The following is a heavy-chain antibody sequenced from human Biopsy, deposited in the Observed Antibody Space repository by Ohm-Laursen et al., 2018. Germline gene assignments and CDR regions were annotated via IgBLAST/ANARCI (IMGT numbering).Heavy chain of an antibody. CDR3: ARGGRYYYDSPDN. Sequence: SVTLSLTCTVSVGPISSYYWIWIRQPPGKGLEWVGYIYYSGSTNYNPSLKSRVTISVDTSKNQFSLKLYPVTAANTAVYYCARGGRYYYDSPDNWGQGTLVIVSS. V-gene: IGHV4-59*07. CDR2: IYYSGST. CDR1: VGPISSYY. D-gene: IGHD3-22*01. J-gene: IGHJ4*02.